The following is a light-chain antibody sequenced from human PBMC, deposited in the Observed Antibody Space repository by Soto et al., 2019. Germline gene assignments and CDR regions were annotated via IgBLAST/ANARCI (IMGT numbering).Light chain of an antibody. V-gene: IGKV1-5*03. CDR1: QTISSW. J-gene: IGKJ3*01. Sequence: DIQMTQNPSTLLGSLGDRVPITARASQTISSWLAWYQQKPGKAPKLLIYNASSLESGVPSRFSGSGSGTEFTLTISSLQPEDFATYYCQQSYSTPLTFGPGTKVDI. CDR3: QQSYSTPLT. CDR2: NAS.